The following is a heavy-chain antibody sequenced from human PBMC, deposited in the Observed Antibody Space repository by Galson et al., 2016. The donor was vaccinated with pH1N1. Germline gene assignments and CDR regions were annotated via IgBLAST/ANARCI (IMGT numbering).Heavy chain of an antibody. CDR2: IYRGGST. Sequence: SLRLSCAPSGFSVSNNHMSWVRQAPGKGLEWVSVIYRGGSTYYADSLEGRFTISRDDSKNMLYLQMNSLRVDDTAIYYCTGTLLSFGEPNNADFWGQGTTVTVSS. CDR3: TGTLLSFGEPNNADF. J-gene: IGHJ6*02. V-gene: IGHV3-53*01. CDR1: GFSVSNNH. D-gene: IGHD3-10*01.